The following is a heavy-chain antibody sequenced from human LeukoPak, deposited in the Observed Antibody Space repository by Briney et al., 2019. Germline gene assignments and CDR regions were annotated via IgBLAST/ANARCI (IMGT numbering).Heavy chain of an antibody. CDR1: GYSISSGYY. CDR3: ARVRGYCSSTICYRYYFDY. D-gene: IGHD2-2*01. V-gene: IGHV4-38-2*02. Sequence: PSETLSLTCTVSGYSISSGYYWGWIRQPPGKGLEWIGTIYHSGSTYYNPSLKSRVTISVDTSKHQFSLKLPSVTAADTAVYYCARVRGYCSSTICYRYYFDYWGQGTLVTVSS. CDR2: IYHSGST. J-gene: IGHJ4*02.